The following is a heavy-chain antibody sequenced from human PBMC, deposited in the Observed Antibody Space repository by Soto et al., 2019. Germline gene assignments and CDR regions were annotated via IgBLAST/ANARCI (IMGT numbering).Heavy chain of an antibody. J-gene: IGHJ4*02. Sequence: SETLSLTCAVSGASISGSYYYWARLRQSPGKGPEWIGSVFYTGFTSYNPSLESRVSVSVDTSKSQFSLKLSAVTAADTAVYYCATSQKGYNWNYFDHWGQGALVTVYS. CDR2: VFYTGFT. V-gene: IGHV4-39*01. CDR3: ATSQKGYNWNYFDH. D-gene: IGHD1-20*01. CDR1: GASISGSYYY.